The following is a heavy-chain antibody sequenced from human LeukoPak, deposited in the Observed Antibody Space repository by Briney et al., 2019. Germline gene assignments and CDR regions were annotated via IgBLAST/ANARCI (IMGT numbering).Heavy chain of an antibody. CDR2: IYYSGST. Sequence: SETLSLTCTVSGGSISSSTFYWGWIRQPPGKGLKWIGTIYYSGSTYYNPSLKSRVTISVDTSKNQFSLKLSSVTAADTAVYYCARLELRCFDWLFPDYYFDYWGQGTLVTVSS. CDR3: ARLELRCFDWLFPDYYFDY. CDR1: GGSISSSTFY. D-gene: IGHD3-9*01. V-gene: IGHV4-39*01. J-gene: IGHJ4*02.